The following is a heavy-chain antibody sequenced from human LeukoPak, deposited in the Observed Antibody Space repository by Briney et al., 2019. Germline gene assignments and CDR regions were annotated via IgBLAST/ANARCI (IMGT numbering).Heavy chain of an antibody. J-gene: IGHJ4*02. CDR3: ARDVPSSLLLGYYDPRPLFDY. Sequence: GASVKVSCKASGYTFTSYGITWVRQAPGQGLEWMGWISTYNGNSNYAQKLQGRVTMTTDTSTSTAYMELRSLRSDDTAVYYCARDVPSSLLLGYYDPRPLFDYWGQGTLVTVSS. CDR1: GYTFTSYG. D-gene: IGHD3-22*01. CDR2: ISTYNGNS. V-gene: IGHV1-18*01.